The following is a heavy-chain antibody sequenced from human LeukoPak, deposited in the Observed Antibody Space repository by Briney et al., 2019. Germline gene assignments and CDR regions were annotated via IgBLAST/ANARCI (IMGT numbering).Heavy chain of an antibody. CDR3: ARDLYYYDSSGYY. Sequence: GGSLRLSCAASGFTFSSYWMSWVCQAPGKGLEWVANIKQDGSEKYYVDSVKGRFTISRDDAKNSLYLQMNSLRAEGTAVYYCARDLYYYDSSGYYWGQGTLVTVSS. D-gene: IGHD3-22*01. V-gene: IGHV3-7*01. CDR2: IKQDGSEK. CDR1: GFTFSSYW. J-gene: IGHJ4*02.